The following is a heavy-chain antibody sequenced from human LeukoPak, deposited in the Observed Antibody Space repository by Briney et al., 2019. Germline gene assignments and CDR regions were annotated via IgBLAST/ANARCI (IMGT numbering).Heavy chain of an antibody. Sequence: PGGSLRLSCAASGFTFSSYEMNWVRQAPGKGLEWVSYISSSGSTIYYADSVKGRFTISRDNTKNSLYLQMNSLRAEDTAVYYCAELGITMIGRGWGKGTTVTISA. J-gene: IGHJ6*04. CDR2: ISSSGSTI. D-gene: IGHD3-10*02. CDR1: GFTFSSYE. CDR3: AELGITMIGRG. V-gene: IGHV3-48*03.